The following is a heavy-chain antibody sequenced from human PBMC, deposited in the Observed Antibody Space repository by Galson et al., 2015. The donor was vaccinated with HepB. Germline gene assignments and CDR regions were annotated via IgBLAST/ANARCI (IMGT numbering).Heavy chain of an antibody. D-gene: IGHD6-13*01. CDR1: GYTFTSYG. CDR2: ISAYNGNT. CDR3: AREFVGLAAAGTPPLGDY. Sequence: SVKVSCKASGYTFTSYGISWVRQAPGQGLEWMGWISAYNGNTNYAQKLQGRVTMTTDTSTSTVYMELSSMRSEDTAVYYSAREFVGLAAAGTPPLGDYWGQGTLVTVFS. J-gene: IGHJ4*02. V-gene: IGHV1-18*01.